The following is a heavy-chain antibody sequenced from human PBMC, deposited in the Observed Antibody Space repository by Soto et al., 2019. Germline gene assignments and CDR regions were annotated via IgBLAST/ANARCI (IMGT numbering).Heavy chain of an antibody. J-gene: IGHJ4*02. D-gene: IGHD3-16*01. CDR2: ISASGYST. V-gene: IGHV3-23*01. CDR1: GFTFSDSA. Sequence: PXGSLRLSCAAAGFTFSDSAMGWVRQAPGKGLEWVSSISASGYSTYYADSVKGRFTISRDTSKNTLYLQTNSLRAEDTAMYYCAKMGRDAYKPIDYWGQGSLVTVSS. CDR3: AKMGRDAYKPIDY.